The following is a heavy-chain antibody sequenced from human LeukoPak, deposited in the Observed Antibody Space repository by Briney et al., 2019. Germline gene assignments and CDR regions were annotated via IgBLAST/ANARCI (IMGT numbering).Heavy chain of an antibody. Sequence: ASVKVSCKASGYTFTSYYMHWVRQAPGQGLEWMGIINPSGGSTSYAQKFQGRVTMTRDMSTSTVYMELSSLRSEDTAVYYCARAGEAYCGGDCYDRHLWWGQGTLVTVSS. J-gene: IGHJ4*02. CDR2: INPSGGST. CDR1: GYTFTSYY. CDR3: ARAGEAYCGGDCYDRHLW. V-gene: IGHV1-46*01. D-gene: IGHD2-21*02.